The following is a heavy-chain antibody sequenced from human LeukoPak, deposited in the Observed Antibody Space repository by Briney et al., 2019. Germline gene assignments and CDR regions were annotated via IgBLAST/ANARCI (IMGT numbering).Heavy chain of an antibody. D-gene: IGHD6-13*01. J-gene: IGHJ4*02. CDR2: ISGSGGST. V-gene: IGHV3-23*01. CDR1: GFTFSSYA. Sequence: PGGSLRLSCAASGFTFSSYAMSWVRQAPGKGLEWVSAISGSGGSTYYADSVKGRFTISRDNSKNTLYLQMNSLRTEDTAVYYCARDLTYSSSWYSCGYWGQGTLVTVSS. CDR3: ARDLTYSSSWYSCGY.